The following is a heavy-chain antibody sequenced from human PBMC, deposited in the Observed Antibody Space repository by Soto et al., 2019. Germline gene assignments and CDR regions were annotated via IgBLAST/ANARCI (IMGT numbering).Heavy chain of an antibody. V-gene: IGHV3-30*18. Sequence: QVQLVESGGGVVQPERSLRLSCAASGFTFSSYGMHWVRQAPGKGLEWVAVISYDGSNKYYADSVKGRFTISRDNSKNTLYLQMNSLRAEDTAVYYCAKQKEDFTDYWGQGTLVTVSS. CDR3: AKQKEDFTDY. CDR1: GFTFSSYG. J-gene: IGHJ4*02. CDR2: ISYDGSNK.